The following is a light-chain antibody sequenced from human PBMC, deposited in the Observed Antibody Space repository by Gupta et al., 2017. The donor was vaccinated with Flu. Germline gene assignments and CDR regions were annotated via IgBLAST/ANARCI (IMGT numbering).Light chain of an antibody. CDR1: STF. Sequence: STFLAWYQQRPGQAPRLLILGASSRATGTPDRFSGSGSGTDFTLTISRLEPEDAAVYYCQQYGSAPLTFGGGTKVEIK. V-gene: IGKV3-20*01. CDR3: QQYGSAPLT. CDR2: GAS. J-gene: IGKJ4*01.